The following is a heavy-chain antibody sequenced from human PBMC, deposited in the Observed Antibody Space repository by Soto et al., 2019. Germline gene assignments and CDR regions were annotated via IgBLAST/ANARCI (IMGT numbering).Heavy chain of an antibody. J-gene: IGHJ5*02. CDR3: ARRDRSGFSYWLDT. CDR1: GGSISDGYY. CDR2: ISASGST. D-gene: IGHD3-22*01. V-gene: IGHV4-31*03. Sequence: QVQLQESGPGLVKPSQTLSLTCTVSGGSISDGYYWTWIRQHPGKGLEWIGSISASGSTSYNPSLKSRLTVSVDKCKNQFSLNLRSVTAADTAVYYCARRDRSGFSYWLDTWGQGTLVTVSS.